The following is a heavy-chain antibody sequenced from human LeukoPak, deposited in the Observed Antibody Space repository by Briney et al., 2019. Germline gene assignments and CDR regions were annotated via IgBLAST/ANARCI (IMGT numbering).Heavy chain of an antibody. CDR1: GYTFTSYY. CDR3: ARGWYYDSSGYWGVSDY. J-gene: IGHJ4*02. V-gene: IGHV1-46*01. Sequence: ASVKVSCKASGYTFTSYYIHWVRQAPGQGLEWMGIINPTGGSTTYAQKFQGRVTMTRDTSTSTLYMELSSLRSEDTAVYYCARGWYYDSSGYWGVSDYWGQGTLVTVSS. D-gene: IGHD3-22*01. CDR2: INPTGGST.